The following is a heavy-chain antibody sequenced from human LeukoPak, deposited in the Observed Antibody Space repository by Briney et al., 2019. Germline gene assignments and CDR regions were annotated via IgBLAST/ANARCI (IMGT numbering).Heavy chain of an antibody. CDR3: ARPGRGYNYFFEY. J-gene: IGHJ4*02. CDR2: TSSSGSTI. Sequence: GGSLRLSCAASGFTFSYYEINWVRQAPGEGLEWVSYTSSSGSTIYYADSVKGRFTISRDNAKNSLYLQMNSLRAEDTAVYYCARPGRGYNYFFEYWGQGTLVTVSS. CDR1: GFTFSYYE. V-gene: IGHV3-48*03. D-gene: IGHD5-18*01.